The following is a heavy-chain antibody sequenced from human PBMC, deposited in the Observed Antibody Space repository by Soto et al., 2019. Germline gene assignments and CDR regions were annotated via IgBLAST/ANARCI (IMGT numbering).Heavy chain of an antibody. CDR2: IRYTGGST. Sequence: PCGSLRLSCATCTVTALVYVIDLLRKDRGKGLECVSGIRYTGGSTFYLDAVKCRFTISRDHSKYMGYGRMSDVRAEDTALYYGARGSHPYSGSHEFGYWGGATLGTVSS. D-gene: IGHD1-26*01. J-gene: IGHJ4*02. V-gene: IGHV3-23*01. CDR1: TVTALVYV. CDR3: ARGSHPYSGSHEFGY.